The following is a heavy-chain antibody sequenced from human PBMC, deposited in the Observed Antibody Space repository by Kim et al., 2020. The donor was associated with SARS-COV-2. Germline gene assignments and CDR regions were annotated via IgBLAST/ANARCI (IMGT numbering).Heavy chain of an antibody. D-gene: IGHD6-19*01. CDR1: GGTFSSYA. V-gene: IGHV1-69*13. J-gene: IGHJ5*02. Sequence: SVKVSCKASGGTFSSYAISWVRQAPGQGLEWMGGIIPIFGTANYAQKFQGRVTITADESTSTAYMELSSLRSEDTAVYYCARAKNEADSSGWYRVYVEVWFGPWGQGTLVTVSS. CDR2: IIPIFGTA. CDR3: ARAKNEADSSGWYRVYVEVWFGP.